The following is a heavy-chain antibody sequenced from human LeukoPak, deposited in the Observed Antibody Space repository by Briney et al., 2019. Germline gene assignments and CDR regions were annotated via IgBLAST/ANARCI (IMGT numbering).Heavy chain of an antibody. D-gene: IGHD1-14*01. CDR1: GFSLSNYG. V-gene: IGHV3-33*01. CDR3: ARDHRPEIQYYYMDV. CDR2: LLYAGNTK. J-gene: IGHJ6*03. Sequence: PGGSLRLSCAASGFSLSNYGMHWVRQAPGKGLEWVAALLYAGNTKHYADSVKGRFTISRDISKNTFYLQMNSLTAEDTAVYYCARDHRPEIQYYYMDVWGKGATVAVSS.